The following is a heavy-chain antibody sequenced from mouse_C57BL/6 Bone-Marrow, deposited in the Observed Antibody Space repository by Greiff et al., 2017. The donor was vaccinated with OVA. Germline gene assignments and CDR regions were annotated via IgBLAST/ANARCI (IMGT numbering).Heavy chain of an antibody. V-gene: IGHV1-50*01. CDR1: GYTFTSYW. CDR3: ARSLLRYCYAMDY. D-gene: IGHD1-1*01. J-gene: IGHJ4*01. CDR2: IDPSDSYT. Sequence: QVQLKQPGAELVKPGASVKLSCKASGYTFTSYWMQWVKQRPGQGLEWIGEIDPSDSYTNYNQKFKGKATLTVDTSSSTAYMQLSRLTSEDSAVYYCARSLLRYCYAMDYWGQGTSVTVSS.